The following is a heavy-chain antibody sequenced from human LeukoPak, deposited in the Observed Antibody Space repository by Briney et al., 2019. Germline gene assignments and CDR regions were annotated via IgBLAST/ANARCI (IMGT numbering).Heavy chain of an antibody. V-gene: IGHV4-59*01. CDR3: ARTIDCSGGSCQYSDYYYYYYMDV. D-gene: IGHD2-15*01. CDR1: GGSISSYY. J-gene: IGHJ6*03. CDR2: IYYSGST. Sequence: KPSETLSLTCAVSGGSISSYYWSWVRQPPGKGLEWIGYIYYSGSTNYNPSLKSRVTISVDTSKNQFSLKLSSVTAADTAVYYCARTIDCSGGSCQYSDYYYYYYMDVWGKGTTVTISS.